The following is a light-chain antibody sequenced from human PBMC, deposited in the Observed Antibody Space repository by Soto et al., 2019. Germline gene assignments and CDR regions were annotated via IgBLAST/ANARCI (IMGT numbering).Light chain of an antibody. CDR2: AAS. CDR3: QQSYSTPMA. Sequence: DIQMTQSPSSLSASVGDRVTITCRASQSISSYLNWYQQKPGKAPKLLIYAASSLQSGVPSRFSASGSGTDFTLTISSLQPVDFATYYCQQSYSTPMAFGPGTKVVIK. J-gene: IGKJ3*01. CDR1: QSISSY. V-gene: IGKV1-39*01.